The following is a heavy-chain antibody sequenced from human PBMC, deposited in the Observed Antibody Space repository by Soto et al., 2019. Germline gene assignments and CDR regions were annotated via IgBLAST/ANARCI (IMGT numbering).Heavy chain of an antibody. D-gene: IGHD2-15*01. CDR2: ITSSSITI. J-gene: IGHJ1*01. CDR3: ARDLCNGGSCYRNFHH. CDR1: GFSISTYS. Sequence: EVQLEESGGGLVQPGGSLRLSCVGSGFSISTYSMNWVRQAPGKGLEWVASITSSSITIYYADSVNGRFTVSRDNAKNLLYLQMNSLRDEDTAVYYCARDLCNGGSCYRNFHHWGQGTLVTVSS. V-gene: IGHV3-48*02.